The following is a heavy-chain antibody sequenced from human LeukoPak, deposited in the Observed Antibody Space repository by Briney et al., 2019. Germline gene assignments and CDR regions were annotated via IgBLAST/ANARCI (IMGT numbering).Heavy chain of an antibody. V-gene: IGHV3-7*01. J-gene: IGHJ4*02. CDR3: ARHVGISF. CDR1: GFTFSGPW. D-gene: IGHD7-27*01. Sequence: GGSLRPSCTPSGFTFSGPWMTSVRQAPGKGLEWVANIREDGTEKNCVDSVKGRFTISRDNAKNSLFLQMSNLRDDDTAIYYCARHVGISFWGQGNLVTVSS. CDR2: IREDGTEK.